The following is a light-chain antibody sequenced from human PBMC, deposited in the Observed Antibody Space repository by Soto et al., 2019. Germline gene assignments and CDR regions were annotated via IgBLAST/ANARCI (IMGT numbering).Light chain of an antibody. CDR3: QQYNNWPPWT. J-gene: IGKJ1*01. V-gene: IGKV3-15*01. CDR2: GAS. CDR1: HSVSSN. Sequence: EIVMTQSPAILSVSPGERATLSCRASHSVSSNLAWYQQKPGQSPRLLIYGASTRATGIPARFSGSGSGTEFTLTISSLQSEDFAVYYCQQYNNWPPWTFGQGTKVDIK.